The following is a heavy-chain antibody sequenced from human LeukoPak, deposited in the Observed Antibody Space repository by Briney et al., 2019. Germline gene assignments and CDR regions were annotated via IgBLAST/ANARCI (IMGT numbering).Heavy chain of an antibody. CDR2: IIPIFGTA. Sequence: GASVKVSCKASGGTFSSYAISWVRQAPGQGLEWMGGIIPIFGTANYAQKFQGRVTITADKSTSTAYMELSSLRSEDTAVYYCVRVAVSRSELPTQYYYYYGMDVWGKGTTVTVSS. CDR3: VRVAVSRSELPTQYYYYYGMDV. D-gene: IGHD3-10*01. V-gene: IGHV1-69*06. J-gene: IGHJ6*04. CDR1: GGTFSSYA.